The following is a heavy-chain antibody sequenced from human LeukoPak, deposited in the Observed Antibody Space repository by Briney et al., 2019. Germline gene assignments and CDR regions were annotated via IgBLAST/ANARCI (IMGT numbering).Heavy chain of an antibody. V-gene: IGHV3-23*01. CDR2: ISGSGGST. Sequence: GGSLRLSCAASGFTLSIYDMSWVRQAPGKGLEWVSAISGSGGSTYYADSVKGRFTISRDNSKNTLYLQMNSLRAEDTAVYYCARVNGYGYSGTKKDDDYWGQGTLVTVSS. CDR1: GFTLSIYD. D-gene: IGHD5-18*01. J-gene: IGHJ4*02. CDR3: ARVNGYGYSGTKKDDDY.